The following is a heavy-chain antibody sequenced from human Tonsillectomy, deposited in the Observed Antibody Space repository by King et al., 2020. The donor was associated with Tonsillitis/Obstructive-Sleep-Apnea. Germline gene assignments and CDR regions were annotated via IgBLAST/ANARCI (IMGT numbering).Heavy chain of an antibody. V-gene: IGHV3-7*03. CDR2: IKQDGSEK. D-gene: IGHD2-2*01. Sequence: VQLVESGGDLVQPGGSLRLSCVASRFTFSSYWMSWVRQAPGKGLEWVANIKQDGSEKYYVDSVKGRFTISRDNARKSLYLQVNSLRAEDTAVYYCARDRHCNDTSCFNRYGMDVWGQGTTVVVSS. CDR3: ARDRHCNDTSCFNRYGMDV. CDR1: RFTFSSYW. J-gene: IGHJ6*02.